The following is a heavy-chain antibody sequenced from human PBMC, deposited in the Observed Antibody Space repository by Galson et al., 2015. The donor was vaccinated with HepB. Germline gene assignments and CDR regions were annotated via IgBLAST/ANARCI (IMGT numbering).Heavy chain of an antibody. CDR3: ARWRYDFWSGYYINGMDV. J-gene: IGHJ6*02. D-gene: IGHD3-3*01. Sequence: QSGAEVKKPGESLKISCTGSGYSFTSYWIGWVRQMPGKGLEWMGIIYPGDSDTRYSPSFQGQVTISADKSISTAYLQWSSLKASDTAMYYCARWRYDFWSGYYINGMDVWGQGTTVTVSS. CDR1: GYSFTSYW. V-gene: IGHV5-51*01. CDR2: IYPGDSDT.